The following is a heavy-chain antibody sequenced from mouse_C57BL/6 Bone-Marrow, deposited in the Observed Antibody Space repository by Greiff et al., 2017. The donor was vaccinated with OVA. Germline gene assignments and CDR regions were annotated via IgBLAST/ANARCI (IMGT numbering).Heavy chain of an antibody. CDR3: ARGDDYDGFAY. Sequence: VQLQQPGAELVRPGSSVKLSCKASGYTFTSYWMHWVKQRPIQGLEWIGNIDPSDSETHYNQKFKDKATLTVDKSSSTAYMQLSSLTSEDSAVYYCARGDDYDGFAYRGQGTTVTVSA. D-gene: IGHD2-4*01. CDR2: IDPSDSET. J-gene: IGHJ3*01. V-gene: IGHV1-52*01. CDR1: GYTFTSYW.